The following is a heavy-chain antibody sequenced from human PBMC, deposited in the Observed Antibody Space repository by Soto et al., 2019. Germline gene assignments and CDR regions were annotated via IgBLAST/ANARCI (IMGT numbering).Heavy chain of an antibody. CDR2: IYYSGST. CDR3: ARVCPHFDP. CDR1: GGSVSSGSYY. J-gene: IGHJ5*02. V-gene: IGHV4-61*01. D-gene: IGHD2-2*01. Sequence: QVQLQEAGPGLVKPSETLSLTCTVSGGSVSSGSYYWSWIRQPPGKGLEWVGYIYYSGSTNYNPSPKSRVTISVDTSKNQFSLKLSSVTAADTAVYYCARVCPHFDPWGQGTLVTVSS.